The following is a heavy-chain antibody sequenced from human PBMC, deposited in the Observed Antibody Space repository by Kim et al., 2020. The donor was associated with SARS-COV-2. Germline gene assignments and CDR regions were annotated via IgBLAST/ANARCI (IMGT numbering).Heavy chain of an antibody. CDR3: VAALPTVLVKL. CDR1: GFRFCAYG. J-gene: IGHJ4*02. Sequence: GGSLRLSCTASGFRFCAYGMIRVRPAPVKGLEGISYIICSGCIMFYADSVKGRFTIARATAKDSMYLQLTSLRVEGAGVYYCVAALPTVLVKLWAQGTLVTVSS. D-gene: IGHD2-21*01. V-gene: IGHV3-48*03. CDR2: IICSGCIM.